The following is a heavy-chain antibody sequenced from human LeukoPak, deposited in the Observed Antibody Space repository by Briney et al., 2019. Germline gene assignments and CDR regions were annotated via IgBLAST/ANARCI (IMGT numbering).Heavy chain of an antibody. V-gene: IGHV1-69*06. Sequence: SVQVSCKASGGTFSSYAISWVRQPPGQGLEWMGGIIPIFGTANYAQKFQGRVTITADNYTSTAYLELSSLISEDTAVYYCARDHPYSGTTRGDYWGQGTLVTVCS. D-gene: IGHD1-26*01. CDR1: GGTFSSYA. CDR2: IIPIFGTA. J-gene: IGHJ4*02. CDR3: ARDHPYSGTTRGDY.